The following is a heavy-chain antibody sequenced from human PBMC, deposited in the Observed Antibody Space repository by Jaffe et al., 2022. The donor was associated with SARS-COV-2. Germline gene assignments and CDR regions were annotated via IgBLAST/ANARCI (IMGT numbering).Heavy chain of an antibody. CDR2: ISSSGTTI. J-gene: IGHJ4*02. Sequence: EVQLVESGGGLVQPGGSLRLSCAASGFTFSSYEMNWVRQAPGKGLEWVSYISSSGTTIYYADSVKGRFTISRDNAKNSLYLQMNSLRAEDTAVYYCARADYYDSSGSFDYWGQGTLVTVSS. V-gene: IGHV3-48*03. CDR1: GFTFSSYE. CDR3: ARADYYDSSGSFDY. D-gene: IGHD3-22*01.